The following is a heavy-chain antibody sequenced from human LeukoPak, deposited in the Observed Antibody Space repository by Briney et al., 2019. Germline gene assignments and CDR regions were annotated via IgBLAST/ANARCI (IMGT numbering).Heavy chain of an antibody. J-gene: IGHJ4*02. D-gene: IGHD4-11*01. Sequence: SETLSLTCAVSGYSISSGYYWGWIRQPPGKGLEWIGSIYLSGSTYYNPSLKSRVTISVDTSKNQFSLKLSSVTAADTAVYYCARTSKSLTDYWGQGTLVTVSS. V-gene: IGHV4-38-2*01. CDR1: GYSISSGYY. CDR3: ARTSKSLTDY. CDR2: IYLSGST.